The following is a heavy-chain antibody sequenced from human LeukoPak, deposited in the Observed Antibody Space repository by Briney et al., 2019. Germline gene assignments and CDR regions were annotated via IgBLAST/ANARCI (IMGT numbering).Heavy chain of an antibody. CDR3: ARDGGNNSWYGMDV. D-gene: IGHD4-23*01. CDR2: ISTSSSNI. J-gene: IGHJ6*02. CDR1: GFTFSSYS. Sequence: PGGSLRLSCAASGFTFSSYSMNWVRQAPGKGLEWVSYISTSSSNIYYADSVKGRFTISRDNSKNTLYLQMNSLRVEDMAIYYCARDGGNNSWYGMDVWGQGTTVTVSS. V-gene: IGHV3-48*01.